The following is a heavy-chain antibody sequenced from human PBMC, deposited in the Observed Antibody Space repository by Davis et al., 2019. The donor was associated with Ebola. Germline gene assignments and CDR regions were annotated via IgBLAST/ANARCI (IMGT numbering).Heavy chain of an antibody. CDR2: ISAYNGNT. CDR3: ARLTMVTADHWYFDL. J-gene: IGHJ2*01. V-gene: IGHV1-18*04. CDR1: GYTFTSYG. D-gene: IGHD4-17*01. Sequence: ASVKVSCKASGYTFTSYGISWVRQAPGQGLEWMGWISAYNGNTNYAQKLQGRVTMTTDTSTSTAYMELRSLRSDDTAVYYCARLTMVTADHWYFDLWGRGTLVTVSS.